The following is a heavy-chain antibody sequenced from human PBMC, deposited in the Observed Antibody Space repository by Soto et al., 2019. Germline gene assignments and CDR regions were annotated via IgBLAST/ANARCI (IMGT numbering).Heavy chain of an antibody. CDR1: GFTFDETT. J-gene: IGHJ4*02. D-gene: IGHD5-18*01. CDR3: AKGGYRYYFDY. Sequence: GGSLRLSCAASGFTFDETTMHWVRQAPGKGLEWVSLISWDASTIYYADSLKGRFTISRDNSKNSLYLQMNSLTTEDTALYYCAKGGYRYYFDYRGQGTPVTVSS. CDR2: ISWDASTI. V-gene: IGHV3-43*01.